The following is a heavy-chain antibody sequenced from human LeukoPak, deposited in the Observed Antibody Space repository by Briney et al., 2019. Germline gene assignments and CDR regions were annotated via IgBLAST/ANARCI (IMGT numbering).Heavy chain of an antibody. Sequence: PGGSLRLSCAGSGFTVSSNSMNWVRQAPGKGLEWVSIIYAGGTTYYADSVKGRFAISRDNSKNTLYLQMNSLRAEDTAVYYCATSLAVHWGVDYWGQGTLVTVSS. CDR3: ATSLAVHWGVDY. D-gene: IGHD7-27*01. J-gene: IGHJ4*02. CDR2: IYAGGTT. V-gene: IGHV3-53*01. CDR1: GFTVSSNS.